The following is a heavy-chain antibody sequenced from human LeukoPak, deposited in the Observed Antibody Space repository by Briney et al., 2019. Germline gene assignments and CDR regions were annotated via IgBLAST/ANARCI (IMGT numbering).Heavy chain of an antibody. CDR1: GFTFSNYA. D-gene: IGHD2-15*01. Sequence: GGSLRLSCAASGFTFSNYAMNWVRQAPGKGLEWVSRISASGGSTNYADSVKGRFNIYRDNSKNTLYLQMNSLRAEDTAVYCCAKDPAVYCSGGSCERTAFDYWGQGTLVTVSS. V-gene: IGHV3-23*01. J-gene: IGHJ4*02. CDR3: AKDPAVYCSGGSCERTAFDY. CDR2: ISASGGST.